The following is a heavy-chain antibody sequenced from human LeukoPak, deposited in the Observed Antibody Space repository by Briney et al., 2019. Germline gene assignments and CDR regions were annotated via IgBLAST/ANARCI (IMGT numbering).Heavy chain of an antibody. D-gene: IGHD3-22*01. V-gene: IGHV3-30*03. J-gene: IGHJ6*02. CDR2: ISYDGSNK. Sequence: PGGSLRLSCAASGFTFSSYGMHWVRQAPGKGLEWVAVISYDGSNKYYADSVKGRFTISRDNAKNSLHLQINSLRDEDTAVYYCAIRGYYDTTYAYDYHAMDVWGQGTAVTVSS. CDR3: AIRGYYDTTYAYDYHAMDV. CDR1: GFTFSSYG.